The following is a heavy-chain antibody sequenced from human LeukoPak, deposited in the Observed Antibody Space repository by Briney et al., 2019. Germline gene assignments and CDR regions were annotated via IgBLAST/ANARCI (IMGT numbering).Heavy chain of an antibody. J-gene: IGHJ6*03. D-gene: IGHD4-11*01. CDR2: TRYDGTNK. V-gene: IGHV3-30*02. Sequence: GGSLRLSCSASGFTFSTYAMHWVRQAPGKGMEWVAFTRYDGTNKYYAESVKGRFTISRDNSKNTLYLQMNSLRAEDTAVYYCAKCHDFSNYSELEPMDVWGKGTTVTVSS. CDR3: AKCHDFSNYSELEPMDV. CDR1: GFTFSTYA.